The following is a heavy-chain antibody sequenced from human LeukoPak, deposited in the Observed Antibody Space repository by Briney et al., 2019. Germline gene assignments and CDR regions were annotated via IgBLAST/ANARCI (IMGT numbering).Heavy chain of an antibody. CDR2: IYPGDSDT. CDR3: AMGIAAAGTISEFDY. J-gene: IGHJ4*02. Sequence: GESLKISRKGSGYSFTSYWIGWVRQMPGKGLEWMGIIYPGDSDTRYSPSFQGQVTISADKSISTAYLQWSSLKASDTAMYYCAMGIAAAGTISEFDYWGQGTLVTVSS. D-gene: IGHD6-13*01. V-gene: IGHV5-51*01. CDR1: GYSFTSYW.